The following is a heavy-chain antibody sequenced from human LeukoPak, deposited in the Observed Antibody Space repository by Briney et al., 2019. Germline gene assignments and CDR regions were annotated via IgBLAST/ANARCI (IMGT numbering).Heavy chain of an antibody. D-gene: IGHD3-22*01. V-gene: IGHV1-2*06. CDR3: ARVVLDSSGYRGVDV. J-gene: IGHJ6*04. CDR1: GYTFTGYY. CDR2: INPNSGGT. Sequence: ASVKVSCEASGYTFTGYYMHWVRQAPGQGLEWMGRINPNSGGTNYAQKFQGRVTMTRDTSISTAYMELSRLRSDDTAVYYCARVVLDSSGYRGVDVWGKGTTVTVSS.